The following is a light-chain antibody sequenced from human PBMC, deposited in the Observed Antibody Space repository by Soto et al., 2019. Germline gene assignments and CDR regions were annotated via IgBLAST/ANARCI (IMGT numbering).Light chain of an antibody. V-gene: IGLV2-23*01. Sequence: QSALTQPASVSGSAGQSITISCTGTTSFVGTYNFFSWYQQHPGKATQVLIYEGAKRPSGVSNRFSGSTSGSTASLTISGLQTEDEADYYCCSYTARGTRVFGTGTKLTVL. CDR3: CSYTARGTRV. CDR1: TSFVGTYNF. J-gene: IGLJ1*01. CDR2: EGA.